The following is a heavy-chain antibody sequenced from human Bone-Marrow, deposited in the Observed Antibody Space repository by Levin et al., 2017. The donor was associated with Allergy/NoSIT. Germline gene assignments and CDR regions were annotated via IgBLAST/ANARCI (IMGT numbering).Heavy chain of an antibody. Sequence: GESLKISCTTSGYTFTGFYIHWVRQAPGQGLEWMGWINPDTGDTDSAHKFQGRVSVTRDTSSSTAYMDLNSLQSDDTAVYYCTRGLTTVVPPHPYFDYWGQGSLVTVSS. CDR2: INPDTGDT. V-gene: IGHV1-2*02. J-gene: IGHJ4*02. CDR1: GYTFTGFY. D-gene: IGHD1-1*01. CDR3: TRGLTTVVPPHPYFDY.